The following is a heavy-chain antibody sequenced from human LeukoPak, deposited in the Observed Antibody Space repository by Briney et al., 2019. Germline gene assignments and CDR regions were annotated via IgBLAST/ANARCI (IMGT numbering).Heavy chain of an antibody. CDR3: ARGPPKYGSGSYKRTGPLDY. V-gene: IGHV1-24*01. Sequence: ASVKVSCKVSGYTLTELSMHWVRQAPGKGLEWMGGFDPEDGETIYAQKFQGRVTMTEDTSTDTAYMELSSLRSEDTAVYYCARGPPKYGSGSYKRTGPLDYWGQGTLVTVSS. D-gene: IGHD3-10*01. CDR2: FDPEDGET. CDR1: GYTLTELS. J-gene: IGHJ4*02.